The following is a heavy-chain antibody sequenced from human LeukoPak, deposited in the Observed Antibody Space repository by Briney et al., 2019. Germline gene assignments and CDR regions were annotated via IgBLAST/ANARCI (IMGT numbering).Heavy chain of an antibody. J-gene: IGHJ3*02. CDR2: IYHSGST. CDR1: GGSISSGGYS. V-gene: IGHV4-30-2*01. CDR3: ARFRGYNHAFDI. Sequence: SQTLSLTCAVSGGSISSGGYSWSWIRQPPGKGLEWIGYIYHSGSTYYNPSLKSRVTISVDRSKTQFSLKLSSVTAADTAVYYCARFRGYNHAFDIWGQGTMVTVSS. D-gene: IGHD5-18*01.